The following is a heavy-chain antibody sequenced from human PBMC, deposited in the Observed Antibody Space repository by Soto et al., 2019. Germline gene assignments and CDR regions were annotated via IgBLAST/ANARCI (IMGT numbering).Heavy chain of an antibody. V-gene: IGHV1-8*01. J-gene: IGHJ6*02. CDR3: ARVGGGWSSSATRACMDV. CDR2: INPNSGNT. CDR1: GYTFTSYD. Sequence: QVQLVQSGAEVKKPGASVKVSCKASGYTFTSYDINWVRQATGQGLEWMGWINPNSGNTGYAQKFQGRVTMTRNTSISTAYMELSRLRSEDTAGYYCARVGGGWSSSATRACMDVLGQGTTGTGSS. D-gene: IGHD6-25*01.